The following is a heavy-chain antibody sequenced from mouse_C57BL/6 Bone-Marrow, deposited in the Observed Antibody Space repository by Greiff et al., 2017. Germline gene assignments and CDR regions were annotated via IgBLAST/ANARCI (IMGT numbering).Heavy chain of an antibody. V-gene: IGHV1-63*01. D-gene: IGHD3-3*01. Sequence: QVQLQQSGAELVRPGTSVKMSCKASGYTFTNYWIGWAKQRPGHGLEWIGDIYPGGGYTNYNEKFKGKATLTADKSSSTAYMQFSSLISEDSAIYYCARKGRGAMDYWGQGTSVTGSS. J-gene: IGHJ4*01. CDR2: IYPGGGYT. CDR1: GYTFTNYW. CDR3: ARKGRGAMDY.